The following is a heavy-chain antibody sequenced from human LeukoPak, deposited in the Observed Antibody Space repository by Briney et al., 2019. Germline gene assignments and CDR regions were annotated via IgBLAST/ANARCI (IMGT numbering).Heavy chain of an antibody. D-gene: IGHD5-24*01. CDR3: ARIGSRDGYTVDY. V-gene: IGHV3-7*01. J-gene: IGHJ4*02. CDR2: IKQDGSGK. CDR1: GFTFSTYW. Sequence: GGSLRLSCAASGFTFSTYWMSWVRQAPGKGLEWVANIKQDGSGKYYMDSVKGRFTISRDSAKNSLYLQMNSLRVEDTAVYYCARIGSRDGYTVDYWGQGTLVTVSS.